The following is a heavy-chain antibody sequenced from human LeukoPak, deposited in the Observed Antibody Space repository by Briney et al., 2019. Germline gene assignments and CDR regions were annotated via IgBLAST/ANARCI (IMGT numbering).Heavy chain of an antibody. CDR2: ISGSGGGT. CDR3: AKAANVDIVATIPANLDF. J-gene: IGHJ4*02. V-gene: IGHV3-23*01. D-gene: IGHD5-12*01. CDR1: GFTFGSFV. Sequence: GGSLRLSCAASGFTFGSFVMSWVRQAPGKGLEWVSDISGSGGGTYYADSVKGRFTISRDNSKNTLYLQMNSLGAEDTAVYYCAKAANVDIVATIPANLDFWGQGTLVTVSS.